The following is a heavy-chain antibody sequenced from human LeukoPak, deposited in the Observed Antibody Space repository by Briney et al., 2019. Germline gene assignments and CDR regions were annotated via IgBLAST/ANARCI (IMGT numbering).Heavy chain of an antibody. Sequence: GGSLRLSCAASGFTFSSYTMRWVRQAPGKGLEWVSAISGSGDSTYYADSVKGRFTISRDNSKNTLYLQMNSPRAEDTAVYYCAKPDCSSTSCYTLDSWGQGTLVTVSS. J-gene: IGHJ4*02. V-gene: IGHV3-23*01. CDR2: ISGSGDST. CDR3: AKPDCSSTSCYTLDS. CDR1: GFTFSSYT. D-gene: IGHD2-2*02.